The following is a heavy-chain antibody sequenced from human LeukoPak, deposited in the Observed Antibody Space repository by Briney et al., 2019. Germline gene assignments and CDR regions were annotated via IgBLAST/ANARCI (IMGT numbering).Heavy chain of an antibody. V-gene: IGHV3-7*01. CDR2: IKEDGSIK. CDR1: EFTFSNNW. D-gene: IGHD3-22*01. Sequence: GGSLRLSCAASEFTFSNNWMSWVRQAPGKGPEWVASIKEDGSIKYYVDSVKGRFTISRDNAKNSLYLQMNSLRVEDTAVYYCARGQFRFSDYDSSGFDYWGQGTLVTVSS. CDR3: ARGQFRFSDYDSSGFDY. J-gene: IGHJ4*02.